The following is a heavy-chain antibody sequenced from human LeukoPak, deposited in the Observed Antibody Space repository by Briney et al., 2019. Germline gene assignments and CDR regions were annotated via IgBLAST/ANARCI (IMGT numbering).Heavy chain of an antibody. V-gene: IGHV3-7*01. CDR3: ARDRVRGFDP. J-gene: IGHJ5*02. CDR1: GFTFSNLW. CDR2: IKQDGSEK. Sequence: PGGSLRLSCAASGFTFSNLWMSWVRQTPGKGLEWVANIKQDGSEKYYVDSVKGRFTISRDNAKNSLYPQMNSLRAEDTAVYYCARDRVRGFDPWGQGTLVTDSS.